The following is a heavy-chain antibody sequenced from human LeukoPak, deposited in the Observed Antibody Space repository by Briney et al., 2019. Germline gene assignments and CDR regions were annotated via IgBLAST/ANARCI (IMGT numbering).Heavy chain of an antibody. D-gene: IGHD3-10*02. J-gene: IGHJ4*02. CDR2: ISYDGSNK. Sequence: PGRSLRLSCAASGFTFSSYAMHWVRQAPGKGLEWVAVISYDGSNKYYADSVKGRFTISRDNSKNTLYLQMNSLRAEDTAVYCYARDESLFGELPDYWGQGTLVTVSS. V-gene: IGHV3-30-3*01. CDR1: GFTFSSYA. CDR3: ARDESLFGELPDY.